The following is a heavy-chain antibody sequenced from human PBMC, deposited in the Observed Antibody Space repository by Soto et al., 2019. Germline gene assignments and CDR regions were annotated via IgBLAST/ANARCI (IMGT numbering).Heavy chain of an antibody. Sequence: QVQLQQWGAGLLKPSETLSLTCAVYGGSFSGYYWSWIRQPPGKGLEWIGEINHSGSTNYNPSLKSRVTISVDTSKNQFSLKLSSVTAADTAVYYCAARLSKDISSWYFDYWGQGTLVTVSS. CDR3: AARLSKDISSWYFDY. V-gene: IGHV4-34*01. CDR2: INHSGST. J-gene: IGHJ4*02. CDR1: GGSFSGYY. D-gene: IGHD6-13*01.